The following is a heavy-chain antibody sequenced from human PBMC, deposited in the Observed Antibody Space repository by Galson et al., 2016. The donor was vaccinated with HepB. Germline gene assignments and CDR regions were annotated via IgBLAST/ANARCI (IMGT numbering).Heavy chain of an antibody. V-gene: IGHV4-39*01. D-gene: IGHD4-17*01. CDR2: IYYSGRT. J-gene: IGHJ4*02. Sequence: SETLSLTCTVSGAFISSGGYYWDWIRQSPGRGLEWIGSIYYSGRTYYNPSLKSRVTISVDTSKNQFSLRLTSVTAADTAVFYCARGPAHGDYSPGDYWGPGTLVTVSS. CDR3: ARGPAHGDYSPGDY. CDR1: GAFISSGGYY.